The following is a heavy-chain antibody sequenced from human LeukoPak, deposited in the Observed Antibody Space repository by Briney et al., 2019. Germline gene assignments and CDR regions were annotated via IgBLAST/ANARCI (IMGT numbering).Heavy chain of an antibody. Sequence: ASVKVSCKASGYTFTSYGISWVRQAPGQGLEWMGWISAYNGNTNYAQKLQGRVTMTTDTSTSTAYMELRSLRSDDTAVYYCARDYYGSGSYYNLPKYWGQGTLVTVSS. CDR1: GYTFTSYG. CDR2: ISAYNGNT. J-gene: IGHJ4*02. V-gene: IGHV1-18*01. D-gene: IGHD3-10*01. CDR3: ARDYYGSGSYYNLPKY.